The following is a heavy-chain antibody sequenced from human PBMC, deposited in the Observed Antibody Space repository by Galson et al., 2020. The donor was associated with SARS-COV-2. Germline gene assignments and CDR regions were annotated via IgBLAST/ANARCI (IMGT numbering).Heavy chain of an antibody. CDR3: ARTLATTNLYGFYYYGMDV. CDR2: IDWDDDK. D-gene: IGHD5-12*01. J-gene: IGHJ6*02. Sequence: SGPTLVKPTQTLTLTCTLSGFSLSTSGMCVSWIRQPPGKALEWLALIDWDDDKYYSTSLTTRLTISTDTSKNQVVLTMTNMDPVDTATYYCARTLATTNLYGFYYYGMDVWGQGTTVTVSS. CDR1: GFSLSTSGMC. V-gene: IGHV2-70*01.